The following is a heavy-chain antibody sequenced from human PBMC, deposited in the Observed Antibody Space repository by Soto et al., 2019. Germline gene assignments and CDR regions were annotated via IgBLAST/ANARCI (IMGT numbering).Heavy chain of an antibody. CDR2: IYFTGKA. J-gene: IGHJ5*02. CDR1: GDSIRDGGYY. V-gene: IGHV4-31*03. D-gene: IGHD4-4*01. Sequence: SQTLSLTCTVSGDSIRDGGYYWAWIRQRPGQGLEWMGYIYFTGKANYNPSLENRLTMSVDMSRRQLYLRLTSVTAADTAVYFCAKDPSPQPIPAVTPGWFDPWGQGIAVTVSS. CDR3: AKDPSPQPIPAVTPGWFDP.